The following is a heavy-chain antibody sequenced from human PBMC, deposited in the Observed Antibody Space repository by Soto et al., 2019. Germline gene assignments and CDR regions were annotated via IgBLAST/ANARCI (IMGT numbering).Heavy chain of an antibody. CDR2: ISGSVGST. Sequence: EVQLLESGGGLVQPGGSLRLSCAASGFTFSSYGMSWVRQAPGKGLEWVSTISGSVGSTYYADSVKGRFTISRDNSKNTLYLQMSSLRAEDTAVYYCAKGRGDYHYYALVVCGQGTTVTVSS. J-gene: IGHJ6*02. CDR3: AKGRGDYHYYALVV. CDR1: GFTFSSYG. V-gene: IGHV3-23*01.